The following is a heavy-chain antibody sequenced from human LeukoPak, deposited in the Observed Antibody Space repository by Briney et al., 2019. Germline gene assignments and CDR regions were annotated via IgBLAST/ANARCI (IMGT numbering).Heavy chain of an antibody. J-gene: IGHJ4*02. D-gene: IGHD3-10*01. Sequence: GGTLRLSCAASGFTFSSYGMSWVRQAPGKGLEWVSAISGSGGNTYYADSVKGRFTISRDNSKNTLYLQMNSLRAEDTAVYYCAKRNTMVRGGPCFDYWGQGILVAVSS. CDR2: ISGSGGNT. CDR3: AKRNTMVRGGPCFDY. V-gene: IGHV3-23*01. CDR1: GFTFSSYG.